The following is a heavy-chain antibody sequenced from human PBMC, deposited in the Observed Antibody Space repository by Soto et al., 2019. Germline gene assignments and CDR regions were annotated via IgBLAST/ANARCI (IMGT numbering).Heavy chain of an antibody. Sequence: QVQLVESGGGVVQPGRSLRLSCVASGFTFSNYGLHWVRQAPGKGLEWMAAIWYDGSLKYYADSVQGRFTISRDNSKNTLYLQMDSLRVEDTAVFYCARDWYSTSWNRIGCPDYWGQGTLVTVSS. D-gene: IGHD6-13*01. J-gene: IGHJ4*02. CDR3: ARDWYSTSWNRIGCPDY. V-gene: IGHV3-33*01. CDR1: GFTFSNYG. CDR2: IWYDGSLK.